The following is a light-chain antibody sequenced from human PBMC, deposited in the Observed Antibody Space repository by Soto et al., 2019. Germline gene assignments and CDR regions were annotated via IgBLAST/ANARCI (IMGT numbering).Light chain of an antibody. Sequence: SYELTQPPSVSVSPGQTGRITCSGDALPKQYAYWYQQKPGQAPVLVIYKDSERPSGIPERFSGSSSGTTVTLTISGVQAEDEADYYCQSADSSGTYYVFGTGTKLTVL. CDR2: KDS. J-gene: IGLJ1*01. CDR3: QSADSSGTYYV. V-gene: IGLV3-25*03. CDR1: ALPKQY.